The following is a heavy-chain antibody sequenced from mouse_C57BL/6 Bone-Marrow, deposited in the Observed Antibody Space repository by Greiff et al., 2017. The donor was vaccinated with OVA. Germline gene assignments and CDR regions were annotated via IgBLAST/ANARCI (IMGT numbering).Heavy chain of an antibody. V-gene: IGHV7-1*01. D-gene: IGHD4-1*01. Sequence: DVMLVESGGGLVQSGRSLRLSCATSGFTFSDFYMEWVRQAPGKGLEWIAASRNKANDYTTEYSASVKGRFIVSRDTSQSILYLQMNALRAEDTAIYYCARETGDYAMDYWGQGTSVTVSS. J-gene: IGHJ4*01. CDR3: ARETGDYAMDY. CDR2: SRNKANDYTT. CDR1: GFTFSDFY.